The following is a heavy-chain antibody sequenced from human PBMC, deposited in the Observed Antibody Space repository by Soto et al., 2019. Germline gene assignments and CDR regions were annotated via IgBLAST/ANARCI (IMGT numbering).Heavy chain of an antibody. Sequence: SETLSLTCTVSGGSISSGNYYWSWIRQPPGKGLEWIGFMSYSGSTSYNASLKSRVTISVDTSKSQFSLNLSFVTAADTAVYYCATMGTPATGLYYFDNWGQGTLVTVS. CDR1: GGSISSGNYY. D-gene: IGHD1-7*01. CDR2: MSYSGST. V-gene: IGHV4-30-4*01. J-gene: IGHJ4*02. CDR3: ATMGTPATGLYYFDN.